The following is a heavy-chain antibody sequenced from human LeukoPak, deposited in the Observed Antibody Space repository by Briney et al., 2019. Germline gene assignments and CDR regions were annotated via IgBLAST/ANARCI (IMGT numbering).Heavy chain of an antibody. CDR2: IRYDGSNK. J-gene: IGHJ3*02. Sequence: GGSLRLSCAASGFTFSSYGMHWVRQAPGKGLEWVAFIRYDGSNKYYADSVKGRFTISRDNSKNTLYLQMNSLRAEDTAVYYCASSYGSGSLAAFDIWGQGTMVTVSS. CDR3: ASSYGSGSLAAFDI. D-gene: IGHD3-10*01. V-gene: IGHV3-30*02. CDR1: GFTFSSYG.